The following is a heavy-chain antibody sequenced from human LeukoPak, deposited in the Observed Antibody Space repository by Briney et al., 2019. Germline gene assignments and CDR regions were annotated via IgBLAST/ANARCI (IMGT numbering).Heavy chain of an antibody. D-gene: IGHD3-10*01. J-gene: IGHJ4*02. V-gene: IGHV3-21*01. CDR3: ARDGNYGSAFDY. CDR2: ISSTSGYI. Sequence: GGSLRLSCAPSGLSFSSYTIHWVRQAPGKGLEWVSSISSTSGYIHYADSVKGRFSISRDNAKNLVHLEMDILRADDTAVYYCARDGNYGSAFDYWGQGTLVTVSS. CDR1: GLSFSSYT.